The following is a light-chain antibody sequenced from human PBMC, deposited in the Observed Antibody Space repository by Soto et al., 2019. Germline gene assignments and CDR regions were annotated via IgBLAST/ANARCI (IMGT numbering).Light chain of an antibody. J-gene: IGKJ4*01. Sequence: EIVMTQSPASLSVSSGERATLSCRASQSVRSNVAWYQQKPGQAPRLLISGASTRATGIPARFSGSGSGTEFTLTINSLQSEDLGVYYCQQYNDWLSFGGGTKVDIK. CDR2: GAS. V-gene: IGKV3-15*01. CDR3: QQYNDWLS. CDR1: QSVRSN.